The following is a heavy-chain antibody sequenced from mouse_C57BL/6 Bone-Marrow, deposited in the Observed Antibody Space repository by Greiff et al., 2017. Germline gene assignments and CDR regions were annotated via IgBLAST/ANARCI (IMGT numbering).Heavy chain of an antibody. D-gene: IGHD3-1*01. V-gene: IGHV1-59*01. CDR2: IDPSDSYT. Sequence: LQQPGAELVRPGTSVKLSCKASGYTFTSYWMHWVKQRPGQGLEWIGVIDPSDSYTNYNQKFKGKATLTVDTSSSTAYMQLSSLTSEDSAVYYCARSGVWGTGTTVTVSS. CDR3: ARSGV. J-gene: IGHJ1*03. CDR1: GYTFTSYW.